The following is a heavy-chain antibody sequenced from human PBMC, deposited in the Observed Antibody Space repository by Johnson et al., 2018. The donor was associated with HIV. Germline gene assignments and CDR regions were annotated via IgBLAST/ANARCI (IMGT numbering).Heavy chain of an antibody. J-gene: IGHJ3*02. CDR2: IKQDGSEK. V-gene: IGHV3-7*03. CDR3: ARESNGDYVAFDI. Sequence: VQLVESGGGLVQPGGSLRLSCAASGFTFSSYWMSWVRQAPGKGLEWVANIKQDGSEKYYVDSVKGRFTISRDDSRNTLHLQMNSLRAEDTAVYYCARESNGDYVAFDIWGQGTMVTVSS. CDR1: GFTFSSYW. D-gene: IGHD4-17*01.